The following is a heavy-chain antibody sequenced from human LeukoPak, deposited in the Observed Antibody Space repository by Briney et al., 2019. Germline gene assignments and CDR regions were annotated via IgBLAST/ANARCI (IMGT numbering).Heavy chain of an antibody. CDR1: GFTFNNYA. J-gene: IGHJ4*02. CDR3: AKAPGVFSFDY. D-gene: IGHD7-27*01. V-gene: IGHV3-23*01. Sequence: GGSLRLSCTASGFTFNNYAMSWVRQAPGKGLDWVSSVSGSGGSTYYADSVKGRFTISRDNSKNTLYLQMNSLTAGDTAVYYCAKAPGVFSFDYWGQGTLVTVSS. CDR2: VSGSGGST.